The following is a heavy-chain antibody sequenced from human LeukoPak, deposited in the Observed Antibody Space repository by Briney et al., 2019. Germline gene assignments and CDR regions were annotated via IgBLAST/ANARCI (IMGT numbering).Heavy chain of an antibody. CDR3: ARHSGSSGWVDWFDP. CDR1: GGSISSYY. J-gene: IGHJ5*02. D-gene: IGHD6-19*01. CDR2: IYYSGST. V-gene: IGHV4-59*08. Sequence: SETLSLTCTVSGGSISSYYWSWIRQPPGKGLEWIGYIYYSGSTNYNPSLKSRVTISVDTSKNQFSLKLSSVTAGDTAVYYCARHSGSSGWVDWFDPWGQGTLVTVSS.